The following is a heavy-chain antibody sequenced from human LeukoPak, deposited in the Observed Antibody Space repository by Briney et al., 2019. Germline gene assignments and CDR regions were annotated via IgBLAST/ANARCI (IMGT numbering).Heavy chain of an antibody. J-gene: IGHJ4*02. CDR2: INPNSGT. CDR3: ARGKMNGDDFDY. D-gene: IGHD4-17*01. V-gene: IGHV1-2*02. CDR1: GYTSTGYY. Sequence: ASVKVSCKASGYTSTGYYMHWVRQAPGQGLEWMGWINPNSGTNYAQKFQGRVTMTRDTSITTAYMELSRLTSDDTAVYYCARGKMNGDDFDYWAREPWSPSPQ.